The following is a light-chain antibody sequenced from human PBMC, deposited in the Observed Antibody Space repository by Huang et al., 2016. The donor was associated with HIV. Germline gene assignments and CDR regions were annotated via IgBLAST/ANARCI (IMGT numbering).Light chain of an antibody. CDR2: DTS. J-gene: IGKJ4*01. CDR3: QQYDNWPPGLT. V-gene: IGKV3D-15*01. Sequence: EIVMTQSPATLSVSPGGGATLSCRASQNVRSNLAWYQQTPGQAPRLLIYDTSTRASGVPARFSGSGSGTEFTLTISGLQSEDFAVYYCQQYDNWPPGLTFGGRTKVEI. CDR1: QNVRSN.